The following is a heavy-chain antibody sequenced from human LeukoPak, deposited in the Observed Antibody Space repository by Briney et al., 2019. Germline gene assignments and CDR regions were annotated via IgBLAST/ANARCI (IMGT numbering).Heavy chain of an antibody. V-gene: IGHV3-21*06. CDR2: ISSTNYYT. CDR3: ARGRSGWYEDF. Sequence: SGGSLRLSCAASGFTFSSYSMNWVRQAPGKGLEWVSYISSTNYYTYYADSVKGRFTISRDNAKNSLYLEMNSLRAEDTAVYYCARGRSGWYEDFWGQGTLVTVSS. D-gene: IGHD6-19*01. CDR1: GFTFSSYS. J-gene: IGHJ4*02.